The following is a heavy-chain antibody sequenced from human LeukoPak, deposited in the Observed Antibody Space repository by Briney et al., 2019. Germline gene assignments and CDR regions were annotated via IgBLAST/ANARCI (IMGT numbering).Heavy chain of an antibody. CDR1: GFSFSNYA. J-gene: IGHJ4*02. CDR3: AKAHDSSGYILRDSDY. Sequence: GGSLRLSCAASGFSFSNYAMSWVRKAPGKGLEWVSGLLSSGASTYYADSVKGRFTISRDNSKNTLFLQMDSLRDDDTAVYYCAKAHDSSGYILRDSDYWGQGTLVTVSS. D-gene: IGHD3-22*01. V-gene: IGHV3-23*01. CDR2: LLSSGAST.